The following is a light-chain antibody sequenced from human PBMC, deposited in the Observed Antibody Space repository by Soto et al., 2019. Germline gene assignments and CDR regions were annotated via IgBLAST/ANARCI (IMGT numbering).Light chain of an antibody. CDR3: HHYGRSPIFT. V-gene: IGKV3-20*01. CDR2: AAS. J-gene: IGKJ3*01. Sequence: DIALTQSPGTLSLSPGERATLSCRASQRVRSNYLAWYQQRPGQAPRLLIYAASTRAAGIPDRFSGSGSGTDFTLTISRLEPEDFGVFFCHHYGRSPIFTFGPGTTVDMK. CDR1: QRVRSNY.